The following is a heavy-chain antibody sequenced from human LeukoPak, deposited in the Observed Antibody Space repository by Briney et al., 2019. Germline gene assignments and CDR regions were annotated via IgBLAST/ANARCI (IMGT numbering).Heavy chain of an antibody. D-gene: IGHD3-16*01. CDR2: IKQDGSEK. V-gene: IGHV3-7*03. CDR1: GFTFSSYA. CDR3: ARDSGGPFDY. J-gene: IGHJ4*02. Sequence: PGRSLRLSCAASGFTFSSYAMHWVRQAPGKGLEWVANIKQDGSEKYYVDSVKGRFTISRDNAKNSLYLQMNSLRAEDTAVYYCARDSGGPFDYWGQGTLVTVSS.